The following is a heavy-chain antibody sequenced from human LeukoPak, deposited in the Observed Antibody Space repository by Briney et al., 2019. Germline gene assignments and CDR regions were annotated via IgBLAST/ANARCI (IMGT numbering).Heavy chain of an antibody. CDR1: EYSFTSYW. Sequence: GESLKISGKGSEYSFTSYWIGWVRQMPGKGLEWMGIIYPVVSDTRYSPSFQGQVTISADQPISTAYLQWSSLKASDTAMYYCASSHYYYDSSGYYLWGQGTLVTVSS. CDR3: ASSHYYYDSSGYYL. V-gene: IGHV5-51*04. J-gene: IGHJ5*02. CDR2: IYPVVSDT. D-gene: IGHD3-22*01.